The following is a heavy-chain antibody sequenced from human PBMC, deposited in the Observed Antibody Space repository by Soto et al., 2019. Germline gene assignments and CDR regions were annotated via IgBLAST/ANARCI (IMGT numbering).Heavy chain of an antibody. CDR3: ARHLFGDDHSCWDY. Sequence: QVHLQESGPGLVKPSGTLSLTCTVSGGSISSSNWWAWVRQPPGKGLEWIGEIHHSGITNYTPSLNTPLTLSTNKFRNHFSLNLTSVTAADTAVYYCARHLFGDDHSCWDYWGQGNLVTVSS. D-gene: IGHD3-10*01. CDR2: IHHSGIT. CDR1: GGSISSSNW. V-gene: IGHV4-4*02. J-gene: IGHJ4*02.